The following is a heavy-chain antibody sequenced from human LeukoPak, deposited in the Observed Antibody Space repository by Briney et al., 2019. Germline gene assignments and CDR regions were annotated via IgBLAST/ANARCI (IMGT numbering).Heavy chain of an antibody. CDR1: GYTFTSYA. J-gene: IGHJ6*03. Sequence: SVKVSCKASGYTFTSYAITWVRQAPGQGLEWMGWISAYNGNTKYGQRLQGKVTMTTDTSTSTAYMELRSLRSDDTAVYYCARGPIIDIAIVPAADEYYYMDVWGKGTTVTVSS. D-gene: IGHD2-2*01. V-gene: IGHV1-18*01. CDR3: ARGPIIDIAIVPAADEYYYMDV. CDR2: ISAYNGNT.